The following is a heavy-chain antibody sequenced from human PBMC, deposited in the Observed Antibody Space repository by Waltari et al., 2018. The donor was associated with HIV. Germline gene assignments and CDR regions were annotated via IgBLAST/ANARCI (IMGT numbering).Heavy chain of an antibody. V-gene: IGHV4-39*07. CDR1: GGSISISSYY. CDR3: ATIPVEMATQKEDEYFQH. D-gene: IGHD5-12*01. J-gene: IGHJ1*01. CDR2: IYYSGST. Sequence: QLQLQESGPGLVKPSQTLSLTCTVSGGSISISSYYWGWIRHPPGKGLSWIGSIYYSGSTYYNPSLKSRVTISVDTSKNQFSLKLSSVTAADTAVYYCATIPVEMATQKEDEYFQHWGQGTLVTVSS.